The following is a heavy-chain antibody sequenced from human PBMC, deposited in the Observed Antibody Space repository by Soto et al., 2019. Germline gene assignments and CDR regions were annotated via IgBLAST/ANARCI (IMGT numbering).Heavy chain of an antibody. J-gene: IGHJ4*01. CDR1: GGSISSSSYY. D-gene: IGHD4-17*01. Sequence: SETLSLTCTVSGGSISSSSYYWGWIRQPPGKGLEWIGSIYYSGSTYYNPSLKSRVTISVDTSKNQFSLKLSSVTAADTAVYYCARGYGDHFDYWGHGTLFTVSS. CDR3: ARGYGDHFDY. V-gene: IGHV4-39*01. CDR2: IYYSGST.